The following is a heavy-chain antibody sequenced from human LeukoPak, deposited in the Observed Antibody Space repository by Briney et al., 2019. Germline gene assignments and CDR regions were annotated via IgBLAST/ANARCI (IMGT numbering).Heavy chain of an antibody. J-gene: IGHJ5*02. D-gene: IGHD3-10*01. Sequence: SETLSLTCTVSGGSISSSSYYWGWIRQPPGKGLEWIGSIYYSGSTYYNPSLKSRVTISVDTSKNQFSLKLSSVTAAGMAVYYCARRQYYGSGGINWFDPWGQGTLVTVSS. CDR2: IYYSGST. CDR1: GGSISSSSYY. V-gene: IGHV4-39*01. CDR3: ARRQYYGSGGINWFDP.